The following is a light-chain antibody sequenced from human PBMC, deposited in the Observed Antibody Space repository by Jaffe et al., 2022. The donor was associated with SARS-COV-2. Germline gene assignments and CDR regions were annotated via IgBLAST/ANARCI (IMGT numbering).Light chain of an antibody. V-gene: IGKV1-39*01. CDR3: RQSYSTLSIT. J-gene: IGKJ5*01. CDR2: GAS. CDR1: QSISSH. Sequence: DIQMTQSPSSLSASVGDRVTITCRASQSISSHLNWYQQKPGKAPKLLIYGASSLQSGVPSRFSGSGSGTDFTLTISSLQPEDFATYYCRQSYSTLSITFGQGTRLEIK.